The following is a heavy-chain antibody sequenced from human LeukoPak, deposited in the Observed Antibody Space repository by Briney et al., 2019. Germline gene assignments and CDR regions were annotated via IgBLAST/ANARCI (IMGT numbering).Heavy chain of an antibody. CDR2: IIPILGIA. Sequence: SVKVSCKASGGTFSSYAISWVRQAPGQGLEWMGRIIPILGIANYAQKFQGRVTITADKSTSTAYMELSSLRSEDTAVYYCARGRSIVGATTNWDYWGQGTLVTVSS. V-gene: IGHV1-69*04. J-gene: IGHJ4*02. CDR3: ARGRSIVGATTNWDY. CDR1: GGTFSSYA. D-gene: IGHD1-26*01.